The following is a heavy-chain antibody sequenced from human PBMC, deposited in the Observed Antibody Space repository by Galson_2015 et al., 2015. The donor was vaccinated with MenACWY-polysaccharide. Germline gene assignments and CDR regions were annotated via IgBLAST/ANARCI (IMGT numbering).Heavy chain of an antibody. Sequence: SVKVSCKASGGTFSREAISWVRQAPGQGLEWMGGIIPIFNTANYAQKFRGRLTITADESTNTAYMELNSLRSDDTAVYYCARPLVTTVGDGMDVWGQGTTVAVSS. CDR2: IIPIFNTA. CDR3: ARPLVTTVGDGMDV. J-gene: IGHJ6*02. V-gene: IGHV1-69*13. CDR1: GGTFSREA. D-gene: IGHD3-3*01.